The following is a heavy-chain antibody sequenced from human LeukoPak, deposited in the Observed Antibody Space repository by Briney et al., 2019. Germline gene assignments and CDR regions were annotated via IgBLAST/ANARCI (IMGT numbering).Heavy chain of an antibody. D-gene: IGHD4-17*01. J-gene: IGHJ2*01. CDR3: ARENGDYPKLGWYFDL. CDR2: IYTSGST. Sequence: SETLSLTCTVSGGSISSGSYYWSWIRQPAGKGLEWIGRIYTSGSTNYNPSLKSRVTISVDTSKNQFSLKLSSVTAADTAVYYCARENGDYPKLGWYFDLWGRGTLVTVSS. CDR1: GGSISSGSYY. V-gene: IGHV4-61*02.